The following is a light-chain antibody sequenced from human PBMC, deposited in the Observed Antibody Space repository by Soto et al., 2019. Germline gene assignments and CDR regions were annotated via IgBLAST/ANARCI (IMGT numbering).Light chain of an antibody. CDR1: QSVSSNL. Sequence: EIVLTQSPGTLSLASGERATLSCRASQSVSSNLVAWYQQKPGQAPMLLISGASRRATGIPDRFSGSGSGTDFTLSISRLETEDYAVYHCHQYASSPISFGGGTKVEAK. J-gene: IGKJ4*01. CDR3: HQYASSPIS. CDR2: GAS. V-gene: IGKV3-20*01.